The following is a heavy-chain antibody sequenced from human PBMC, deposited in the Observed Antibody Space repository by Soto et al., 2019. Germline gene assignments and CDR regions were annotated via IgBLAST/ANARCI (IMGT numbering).Heavy chain of an antibody. D-gene: IGHD5-18*01. J-gene: IGHJ6*02. V-gene: IGHV1-24*01. CDR3: ATVVRGYSYGWVGYGMDV. CDR2: FDPEDGET. Sequence: ASVKVSCKVSGYTLTELSMHWVRQAPGKGLEWMGGFDPEDGETIYAQKFQGRVTMTEGTSTDTAYMELSSLRSEDTAVYYCATVVRGYSYGWVGYGMDVWGQGTTVTVSS. CDR1: GYTLTELS.